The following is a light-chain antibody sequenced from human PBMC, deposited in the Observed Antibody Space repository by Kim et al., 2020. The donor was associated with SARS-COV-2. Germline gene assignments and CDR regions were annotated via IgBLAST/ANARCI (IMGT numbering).Light chain of an antibody. CDR2: GAS. Sequence: EIVLTQSPGTLSLSPGERATLSCRASQSVSSSYLAWYQQKPGQAPRLLMYGASSRATGIPDRFSGGGSGTDFTLTISRLEPEDFAVYYCQQYVRSPYTFGQGTKVDIK. V-gene: IGKV3-20*01. CDR1: QSVSSSY. J-gene: IGKJ2*01. CDR3: QQYVRSPYT.